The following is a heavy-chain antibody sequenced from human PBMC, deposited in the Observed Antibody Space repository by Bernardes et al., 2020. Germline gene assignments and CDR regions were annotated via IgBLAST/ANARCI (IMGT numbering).Heavy chain of an antibody. CDR3: AREISAVAGPSDAFDI. CDR2: IIPIFGTA. Sequence: SVKVSCKASGGTFSSYAISWVRQAPGQGLEWMGGIIPIFGTANYAQKFQGRVTITADESTSTAYMELSSLRSEDTAVYYCAREISAVAGPSDAFDIWGQGTMVTVSS. D-gene: IGHD6-19*01. CDR1: GGTFSSYA. J-gene: IGHJ3*02. V-gene: IGHV1-69*13.